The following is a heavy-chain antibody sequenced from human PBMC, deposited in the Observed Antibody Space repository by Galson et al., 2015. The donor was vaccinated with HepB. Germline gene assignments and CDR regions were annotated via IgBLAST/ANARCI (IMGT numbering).Heavy chain of an antibody. CDR2: MSPNSGYT. J-gene: IGHJ4*02. Sequence: SVKVSCKASGYTFSTYDINWVRQATGQGLEWLGWMSPNSGYTGYAQEFQDRVTMTRDTSISTAYLELNSLRAEDTAVYYYARNLPRTGDFDFWGQGTLVTVSS. D-gene: IGHD7-27*01. CDR1: GYTFSTYD. CDR3: ARNLPRTGDFDF. V-gene: IGHV1-8*01.